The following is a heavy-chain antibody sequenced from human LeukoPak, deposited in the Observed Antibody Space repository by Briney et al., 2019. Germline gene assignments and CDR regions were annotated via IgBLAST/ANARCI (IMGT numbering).Heavy chain of an antibody. CDR2: INAGNGNT. Sequence: ASVKVSCKASGYTFNSYAMHWVRQAPGQRLEWMRWINAGNGNTKYSQKFQGRVTITRDTSASTAYMELSSLTSEDTAVYYCARAPAYYYDSSGYSNDFDSWGQGTLVTVSS. V-gene: IGHV1-3*01. J-gene: IGHJ4*02. CDR1: GYTFNSYA. CDR3: ARAPAYYYDSSGYSNDFDS. D-gene: IGHD3-22*01.